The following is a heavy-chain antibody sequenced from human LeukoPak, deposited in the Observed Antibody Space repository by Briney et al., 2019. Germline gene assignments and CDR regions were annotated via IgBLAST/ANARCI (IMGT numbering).Heavy chain of an antibody. D-gene: IGHD2-8*02. CDR1: GGSISTYY. Sequence: SETLSLTCTVSGGSISTYYWSCIRQPPGKGLEWIGFIHYSGSTNYNPSLKSRVTISVDTSKNQFSLKLSSVTAADTAVYYCARELFTGGYFDSWGLGTLVTVSS. CDR2: IHYSGST. V-gene: IGHV4-59*01. CDR3: ARELFTGGYFDS. J-gene: IGHJ4*02.